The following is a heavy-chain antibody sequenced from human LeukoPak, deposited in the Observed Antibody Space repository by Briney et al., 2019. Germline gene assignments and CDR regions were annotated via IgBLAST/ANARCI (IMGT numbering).Heavy chain of an antibody. CDR3: AKDACGNYCSFHI. CDR2: ISGGGENT. V-gene: IGHV3-23*01. D-gene: IGHD1-26*01. Sequence: PGGSLRLSCAASGFTFSTYAMSWVRQAPGKGLEWVSGISGGGENTYYPDSVKGRFTISRDNSKNTIYLQMNSLRAEDTAVYYCAKDACGNYCSFHIGGEGTRVTVSS. J-gene: IGHJ3*02. CDR1: GFTFSTYA.